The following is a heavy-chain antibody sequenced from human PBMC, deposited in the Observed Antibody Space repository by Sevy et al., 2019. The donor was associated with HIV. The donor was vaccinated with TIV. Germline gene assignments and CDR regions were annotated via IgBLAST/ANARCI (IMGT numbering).Heavy chain of an antibody. J-gene: IGHJ2*01. CDR1: GFTFSSYA. Sequence: GGSLRLSCAASGFTFSSYAMSWVRQAPGKGLEWVSAISGSGGSTYYADSVKGRFTISRDNSKNTLYLQMNSLRAEDTAVYYCAKATGEDYDILTGYYDWYFDLWGRGTLVTVSS. CDR3: AKATGEDYDILTGYYDWYFDL. CDR2: ISGSGGST. V-gene: IGHV3-23*01. D-gene: IGHD3-9*01.